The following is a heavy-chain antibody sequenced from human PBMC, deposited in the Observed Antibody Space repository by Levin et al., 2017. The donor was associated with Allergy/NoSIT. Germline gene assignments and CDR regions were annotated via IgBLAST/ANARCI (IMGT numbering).Heavy chain of an antibody. CDR1: GFTFSTYA. CDR3: ARDLTEYSSAWYANGLDA. Sequence: GESLKISCAASGFTFSTYAMHWVRQAPGKGLEWVAVIWYDGRKKYYVDSVKGRFSVSRDNSGNTVYLQMSSLRVEDTDVYDCARDLTEYSSAWYANGLDAWGLGTLVTVSS. J-gene: IGHJ5*02. D-gene: IGHD6-19*01. V-gene: IGHV3-33*01. CDR2: IWYDGRKK.